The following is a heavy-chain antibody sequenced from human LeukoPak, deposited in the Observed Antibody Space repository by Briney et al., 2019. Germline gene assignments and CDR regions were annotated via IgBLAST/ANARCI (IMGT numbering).Heavy chain of an antibody. Sequence: GGSLRLSCTASGFXFGDYTINWVRQAPGKGLGWVGFIRRKAYGGTTEYAASVKGRFTISRDDSKTIAYLQMNSLKTEDTALYYCTRDRSGYYYNWFDPWGQGTLVTVSS. J-gene: IGHJ5*02. CDR2: IRRKAYGGTT. CDR3: TRDRSGYYYNWFDP. V-gene: IGHV3-49*04. CDR1: GFXFGDYT. D-gene: IGHD3-22*01.